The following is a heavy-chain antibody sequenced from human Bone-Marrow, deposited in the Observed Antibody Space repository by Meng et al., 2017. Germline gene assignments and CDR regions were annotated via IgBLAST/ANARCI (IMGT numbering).Heavy chain of an antibody. D-gene: IGHD5-24*01. CDR3: ARDLEMATISPFFDY. V-gene: IGHV3-21*01. J-gene: IGHJ4*02. CDR2: ISSSSSYI. Sequence: GGSLRLSCAASGFTFNSYAMNWVRQAPGKGLEWVSSISSSSSYIYYADSVKGRFTISRDNAKNSLYLQMNSLRAEDTAVYYCARDLEMATISPFFDYWGQGTLVTVSS. CDR1: GFTFNSYA.